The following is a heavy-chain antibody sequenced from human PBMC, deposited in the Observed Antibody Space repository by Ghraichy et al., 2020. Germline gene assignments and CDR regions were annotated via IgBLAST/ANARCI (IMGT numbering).Heavy chain of an antibody. CDR3: AREKSYDSSGYYHGYYYYGMDV. Sequence: GGSLRLSCAASGFTFSSYAMHWVRQAPGKGLEWVAVISYDGSNKYYADSVKGRFTISRDNSKNTLYLQMNSLRAEDTAVYYCAREKSYDSSGYYHGYYYYGMDVWGQGTTVTVSS. J-gene: IGHJ6*02. CDR1: GFTFSSYA. D-gene: IGHD3-22*01. V-gene: IGHV3-30-3*01. CDR2: ISYDGSNK.